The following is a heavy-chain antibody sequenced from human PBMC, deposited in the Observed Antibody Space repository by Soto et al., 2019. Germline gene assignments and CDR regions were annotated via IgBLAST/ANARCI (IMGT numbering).Heavy chain of an antibody. CDR3: ARDQSNLVGWASHGAVDY. D-gene: IGHD2-8*01. CDR1: GYTFTSYG. CDR2: ISAYNGNT. Sequence: QVQLVQSGAEVKKPGASVKVSCKASGYTFTSYGISWVRQAPGQGLEWMGWISAYNGNTNYAQKLQGRVTMTTDTSTSTAYIELWYLRSDDTAVYYCARDQSNLVGWASHGAVDYWGQGTLVTVSS. J-gene: IGHJ4*02. V-gene: IGHV1-18*01.